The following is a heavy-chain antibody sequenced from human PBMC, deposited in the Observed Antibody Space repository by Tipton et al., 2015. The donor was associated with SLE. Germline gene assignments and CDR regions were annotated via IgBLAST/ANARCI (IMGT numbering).Heavy chain of an antibody. Sequence: TLSLTCTVSGGSISSSTYYWGWIRQSPGKGLEWIGTIYYSGSTYYNPSLKSRVTISVDTSKNQFSLKLTSVTAADTAVYYCARGGDWDYRLDYWGQGTLVTVSS. D-gene: IGHD1-7*01. J-gene: IGHJ4*02. CDR2: IYYSGST. CDR1: GGSISSSTYY. CDR3: ARGGDWDYRLDY. V-gene: IGHV4-39*07.